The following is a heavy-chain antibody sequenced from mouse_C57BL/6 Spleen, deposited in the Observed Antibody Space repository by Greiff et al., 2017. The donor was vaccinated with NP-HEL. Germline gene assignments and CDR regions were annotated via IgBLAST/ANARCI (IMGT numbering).Heavy chain of an antibody. V-gene: IGHV1-83*01. D-gene: IGHD3-2*02. CDR1: YTFTSYWM. Sequence: VQLQQPGAELVKPGASVKLSCKASGYTFTSYWMHWVKQKPGKGLEWIGEIYPGSGNTYYNEKFKGKATLTADTSSSTAYMQLSSLTSEDSAVYFCARRSSGYLFAYWGQGTLVTVSA. CDR2: YPGSGNTY. J-gene: IGHJ3*01. CDR3: RRSSGYLFAY.